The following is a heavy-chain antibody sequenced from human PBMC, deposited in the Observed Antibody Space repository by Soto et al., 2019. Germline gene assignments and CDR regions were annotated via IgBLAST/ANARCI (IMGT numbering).Heavy chain of an antibody. CDR2: IFWDDDK. J-gene: IGHJ6*02. Sequence: QITLKESGPTLVKPTQTLTLTCTFSGFSLSTSGVGVGWIRQPPGKALEWLALIFWDDDKRYSPSLKSRLTITRDTSKNQVVLTMTNMDPVDTATYYCVHMYYDILTCDTYYYGMDVWGQGTTVTVSS. V-gene: IGHV2-5*02. CDR3: VHMYYDILTCDTYYYGMDV. D-gene: IGHD3-9*01. CDR1: GFSLSTSGVG.